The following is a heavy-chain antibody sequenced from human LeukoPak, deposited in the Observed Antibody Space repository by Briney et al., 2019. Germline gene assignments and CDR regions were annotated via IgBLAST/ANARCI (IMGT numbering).Heavy chain of an antibody. CDR3: AKDNPPDQSSPRDY. D-gene: IGHD2-2*01. CDR1: GFTFGSYG. J-gene: IGHJ4*02. CDR2: ISYDGSNK. Sequence: GGSRRLSCAASGFTFGSYGMHWVRQAPGKGLEWVAVISYDGSNKYYADSVKGRFTISRDNSKNTLYLQMNSLRAEDTAVYYCAKDNPPDQSSPRDYWGQGTLVTVSS. V-gene: IGHV3-30*18.